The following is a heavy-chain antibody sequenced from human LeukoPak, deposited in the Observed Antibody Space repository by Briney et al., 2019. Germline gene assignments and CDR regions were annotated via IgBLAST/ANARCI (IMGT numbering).Heavy chain of an antibody. V-gene: IGHV4-59*01. J-gene: IGHJ4*02. CDR3: ARDYRGWYYFDY. CDR1: GGSINNYY. CDR2: IYYSGST. Sequence: PSETLSLTCTVSGGSINNYYWSWIRQSPGKGLEWIGYIYYSGSTIYNPSLKSRVTISLDTSKNQFSLKLSSVTAADTAVYYCARDYRGWYYFDYWGQGTLVTVSS. D-gene: IGHD6-19*01.